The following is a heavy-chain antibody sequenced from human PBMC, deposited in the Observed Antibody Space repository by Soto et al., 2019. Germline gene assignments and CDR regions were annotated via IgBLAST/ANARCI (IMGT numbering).Heavy chain of an antibody. Sequence: GESLKISCKGSGYSFAGYWITWVRQKPGKGLEWMGRIDPSDSQTYYSPSFRGHVTISATKSITTVFLQWSSLRASDTAMYYCARQKYDSDTGPNFQYYFDSWGQGTPVTVSS. CDR3: ARQKYDSDTGPNFQYYFDS. J-gene: IGHJ4*02. D-gene: IGHD3-22*01. CDR1: GYSFAGYW. V-gene: IGHV5-10-1*01. CDR2: IDPSDSQT.